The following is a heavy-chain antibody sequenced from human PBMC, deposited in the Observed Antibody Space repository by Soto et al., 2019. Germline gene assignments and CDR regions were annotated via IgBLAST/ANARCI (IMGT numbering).Heavy chain of an antibody. CDR2: IYYSGST. V-gene: IGHV4-59*12. J-gene: IGHJ5*02. CDR1: GGSISSYY. D-gene: IGHD3-16*01. Sequence: SETLALTCTVSGGSISSYYWSWIRQPPGTGLEWIGYIYYSGSTNDNPSLKSRVTLSVDKSKNQFSLKLTSVTAADTAVYYSARPRGTTREADNWFDPWRQGTVVTVSS. CDR3: ARPRGTTREADNWFDP.